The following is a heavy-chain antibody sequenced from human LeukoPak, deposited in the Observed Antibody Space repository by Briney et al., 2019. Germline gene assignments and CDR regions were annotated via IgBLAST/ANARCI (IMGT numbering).Heavy chain of an antibody. V-gene: IGHV4-31*03. Sequence: SETLSLTCTVSGGSISSGGYYWSWIRQHPGKGLEWIGYIYYSGSTNYNPSLKSRVTISVDTSKNQFSLKLSSVTAADTAVYYCARGKAKRNYYDSSGPRSEYFQHWGQGTLVTVSS. CDR3: ARGKAKRNYYDSSGPRSEYFQH. CDR2: IYYSGST. J-gene: IGHJ1*01. CDR1: GGSISSGGYY. D-gene: IGHD3-22*01.